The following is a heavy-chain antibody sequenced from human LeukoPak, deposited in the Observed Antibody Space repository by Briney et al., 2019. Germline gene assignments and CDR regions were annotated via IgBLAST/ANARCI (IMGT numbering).Heavy chain of an antibody. CDR1: GGSISSYY. Sequence: SETLSLTCTVSGGSISSYYWSWIRQPPGKGLEWIGYIYYSGSTNYNPSLKSRVTISVDTSKNQFSLKLSSVTAADTAVYYCASSYLISSQYDSSPFDYWGQGTLVTVSS. CDR3: ASSYLISSQYDSSPFDY. V-gene: IGHV4-59*01. J-gene: IGHJ4*02. D-gene: IGHD3-22*01. CDR2: IYYSGST.